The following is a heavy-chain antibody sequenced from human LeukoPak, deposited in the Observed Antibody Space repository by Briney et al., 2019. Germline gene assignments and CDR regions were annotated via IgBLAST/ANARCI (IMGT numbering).Heavy chain of an antibody. CDR1: GGSISSGGYS. CDR2: IYHSGST. J-gene: IGHJ4*02. D-gene: IGHD1-26*01. Sequence: NASQTLSLTCAVSGGSISSGGYSWSWIRQPPGKGLEWIGYIYHSGSTNYNPSLKSRVTISVDTSKNQFSLKLSSVTAADTAVYYCARGQWELLFDYWGQGTLVTVSS. CDR3: ARGQWELLFDY. V-gene: IGHV4-30-2*01.